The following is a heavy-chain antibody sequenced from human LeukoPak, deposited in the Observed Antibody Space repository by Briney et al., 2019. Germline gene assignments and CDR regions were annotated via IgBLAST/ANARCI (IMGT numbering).Heavy chain of an antibody. Sequence: PGGSLRLSCAASEFSVGSNYMTWVRQAPGKGLEWVSYISSSGSTIYYADSVKGRFTISRDNAKNSLYLQMNSLRAEDTAVYYCARVPSKGYDSSGQHWGQGTLVTVSS. CDR3: ARVPSKGYDSSGQH. CDR2: ISSSGSTI. D-gene: IGHD3-22*01. V-gene: IGHV3-11*01. J-gene: IGHJ1*01. CDR1: EFSVGSNY.